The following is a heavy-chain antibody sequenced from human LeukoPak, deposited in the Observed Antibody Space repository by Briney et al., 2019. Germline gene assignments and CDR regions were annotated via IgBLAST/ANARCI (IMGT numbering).Heavy chain of an antibody. CDR2: IIPIFGTA. V-gene: IGHV1-69*01. J-gene: IGHJ4*02. CDR3: ARVSDSSGWSLFDY. D-gene: IGHD6-19*01. Sequence: SVTVSFKASGGTFSIYAISWVRQAPGQGGEWMGGIIPIFGTANYAQKFQGRVTITADESTSTAYMELSSLRSEDTAVYYCARVSDSSGWSLFDYWGQGTLVTVSS. CDR1: GGTFSIYA.